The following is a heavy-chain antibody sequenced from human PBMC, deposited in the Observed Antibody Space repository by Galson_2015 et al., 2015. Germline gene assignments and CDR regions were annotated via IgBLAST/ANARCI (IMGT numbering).Heavy chain of an antibody. CDR1: GFTFSSYG. CDR2: ISYDGSNK. J-gene: IGHJ4*02. D-gene: IGHD6-19*01. V-gene: IGHV3-30*18. CDR3: AKRYSSDWDENFDY. Sequence: SLRLSCAASGFTFSSYGMHWVRQAPGKGLEWVAVISYDGSNKYYADSVKGRFTISRDNSKNTLYLQMNSLRAEDTAVYYCAKRYSSDWDENFDYWGQGTLVTVSS.